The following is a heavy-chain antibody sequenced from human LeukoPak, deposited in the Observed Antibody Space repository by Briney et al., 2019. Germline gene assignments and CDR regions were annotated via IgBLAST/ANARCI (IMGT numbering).Heavy chain of an antibody. CDR1: GFTFNNYA. J-gene: IGHJ4*02. CDR2: ISGSGGNT. V-gene: IGHV3-23*01. CDR3: AKLGARHFDWLLVFDY. D-gene: IGHD3-9*01. Sequence: PGGSLRLSCAASGFTFNNYAMSWVRQAPGKGLEWVSVISGSGGNTYYADSVKGRFTISRDNSENTLYLQMNSLRAEDTAVYYCAKLGARHFDWLLVFDYWGQGTLVTVSS.